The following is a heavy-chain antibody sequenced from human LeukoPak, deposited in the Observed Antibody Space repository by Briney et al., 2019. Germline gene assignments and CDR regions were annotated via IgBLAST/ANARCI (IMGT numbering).Heavy chain of an antibody. CDR2: IYTSGST. Sequence: SETLSLTCTVSGVSISSGSYYWSWIRQPAGKGLEWIGRIYTSGSTNYNPSLKSQVTISVDTSKNQFSLKLSSVTAADTAVYYCARERTPRSALDYWGQGTLVTVSS. CDR3: ARERTPRSALDY. CDR1: GVSISSGSYY. V-gene: IGHV4-61*02. J-gene: IGHJ4*02. D-gene: IGHD3-10*01.